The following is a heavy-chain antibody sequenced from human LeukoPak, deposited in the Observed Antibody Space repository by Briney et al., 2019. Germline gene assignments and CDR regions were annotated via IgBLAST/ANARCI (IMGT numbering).Heavy chain of an antibody. CDR2: MNPNSGNT. D-gene: IGHD5-18*01. CDR3: ARVSHTAMVNYDFDY. CDR1: GYTFTSYD. J-gene: IGHJ4*02. Sequence: ASVKVSCKASGYTFTSYDINWVRQAAGQGLEWMGWMNPNSGNTGYAQKFQGRVTMTRNTSISTVYMELSSLRSEDTAVYYCARVSHTAMVNYDFDYWGQGTLVTVSS. V-gene: IGHV1-8*01.